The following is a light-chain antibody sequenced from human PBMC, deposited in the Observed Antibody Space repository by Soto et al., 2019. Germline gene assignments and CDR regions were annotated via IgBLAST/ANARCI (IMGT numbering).Light chain of an antibody. V-gene: IGKV3-15*01. J-gene: IGKJ1*01. Sequence: EIVMTQSPATLSVSPGERATLSCRASQSVNSNLAWYQQKPGQAPRLLISGASTRATGIPARFSGSGSETEFTLTISSLQSEYFAVYYGQQYNNWWTFGQGTKVE. CDR2: GAS. CDR1: QSVNSN. CDR3: QQYNNWWT.